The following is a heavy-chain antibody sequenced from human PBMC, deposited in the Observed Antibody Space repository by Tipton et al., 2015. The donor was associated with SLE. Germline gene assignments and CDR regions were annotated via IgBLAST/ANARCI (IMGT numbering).Heavy chain of an antibody. CDR2: VYSSGST. D-gene: IGHD3-10*01. J-gene: IGHJ5*02. CDR1: GGSISTYY. V-gene: IGHV4-4*08. CDR3: ASGGYYGSGSYYGGWFDP. Sequence: TLSLTCTVSGGSISTYYWSWIRQPPGKGLEWIGYVYSSGSTNYNPSLKSRATISVDTSKNQFSLHLRSMTAADTAVYYCASGGYYGSGSYYGGWFDPWGQGTLVTVSS.